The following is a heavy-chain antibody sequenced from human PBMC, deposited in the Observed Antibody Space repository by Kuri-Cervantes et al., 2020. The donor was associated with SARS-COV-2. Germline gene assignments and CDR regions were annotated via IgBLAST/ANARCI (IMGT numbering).Heavy chain of an antibody. Sequence: LSLTCAVSGLSINNYDMHWVRQARGKGPEWVAVISYEGSNKHYSDSVKGRFTISRDNSKSMVYLQINSLRPEDTATYYCAKSRGPFSLSVSLSVLDPWGRGTLVTVSS. V-gene: IGHV3-30*18. D-gene: IGHD2/OR15-2a*01. CDR2: ISYEGSNK. J-gene: IGHJ5*02. CDR1: GLSINNYD. CDR3: AKSRGPFSLSVSLSVLDP.